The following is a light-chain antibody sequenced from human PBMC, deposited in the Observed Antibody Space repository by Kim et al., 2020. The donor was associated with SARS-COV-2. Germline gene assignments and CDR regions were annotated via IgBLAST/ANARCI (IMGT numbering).Light chain of an antibody. Sequence: SYELTQPLSVSVALGQTATIPCGGNNIENKNVHWYHQRPGQAPVLVMYRDKKRPSGIPERLSGSNSGNTATLTISRVEAGDEGDYYCQVWYSRTVVFGGGTQLTVL. V-gene: IGLV3-9*01. J-gene: IGLJ2*01. CDR1: NIENKN. CDR2: RDK. CDR3: QVWYSRTVV.